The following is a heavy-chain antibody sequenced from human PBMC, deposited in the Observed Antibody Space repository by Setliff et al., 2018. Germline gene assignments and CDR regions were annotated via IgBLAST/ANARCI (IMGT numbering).Heavy chain of an antibody. CDR1: GFAFSNYA. V-gene: IGHV3-7*03. CDR2: IQYDGRNK. Sequence: LRLSCAASGFAFSNYAMSWVRQAPGKGLEWVAYIQYDGRNKYYADSVKGRFTISRDNAKNSLYLQMNSLRAEDTAVYYCVPGIATAGKVSWGQGTLVTVSS. D-gene: IGHD6-13*01. CDR3: VPGIATAGKVS. J-gene: IGHJ5*02.